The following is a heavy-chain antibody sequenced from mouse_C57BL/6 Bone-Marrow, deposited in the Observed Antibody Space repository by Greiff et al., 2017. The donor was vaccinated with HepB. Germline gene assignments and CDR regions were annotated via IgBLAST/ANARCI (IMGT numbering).Heavy chain of an antibody. CDR2: IDPENGDT. CDR1: GFNIKDDY. Sequence: EVQLQQSGAELVRPGASVKLSCTASGFNIKDDYMHWVKQRPEQGLEWIGWIDPENGDTEYASKFQGKATITADTSSNTAYLQLSSLTSEDTAVYYCTTRTTVVAVYYAMDYWGQGTSVTVSS. J-gene: IGHJ4*01. CDR3: TTRTTVVAVYYAMDY. V-gene: IGHV14-4*01. D-gene: IGHD1-1*01.